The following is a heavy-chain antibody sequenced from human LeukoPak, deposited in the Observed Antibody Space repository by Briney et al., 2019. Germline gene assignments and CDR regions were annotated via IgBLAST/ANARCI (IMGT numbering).Heavy chain of an antibody. CDR3: ARGMIYPHATFDY. V-gene: IGHV3-48*01. J-gene: IGHJ4*02. CDR1: GFTFSSYS. CDR2: VSSSSSTI. D-gene: IGHD3-16*01. Sequence: GGSLRLSCAASGFTFSSYSMNWVRQAPGKGLEWVSYVSSSSSTIFYADSVKGRFTISRDNAKNSLYLQMNSLRVEDTAVYYCARGMIYPHATFDYWGQGTLVTASS.